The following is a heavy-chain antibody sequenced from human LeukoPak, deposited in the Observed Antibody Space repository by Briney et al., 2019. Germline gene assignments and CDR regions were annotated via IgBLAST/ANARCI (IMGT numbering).Heavy chain of an antibody. CDR2: TSYSEGT. D-gene: IGHD1-26*01. CDR3: ATADWESFYFDS. Sequence: PSETLSLTCTVSGGSVSRGGYYWNWIRQHPGKGLERIGFTSYSEGTYYNPSLMSRITISVDRPQNQFSLKMRDVTAADTAVYFCATADWESFYFDSWGQGALVAVSS. J-gene: IGHJ4*02. V-gene: IGHV4-31*03. CDR1: GGSVSRGGYY.